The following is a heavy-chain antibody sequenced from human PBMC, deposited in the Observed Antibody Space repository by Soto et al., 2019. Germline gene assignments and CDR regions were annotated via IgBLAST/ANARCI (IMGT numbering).Heavy chain of an antibody. D-gene: IGHD2-21*02. CDR1: GYSLTSHY. Sequence: ASVKVSCKASGYSLTSHYMYWVRQAPGQGLEWMGRLNPSGDRTTYSQKFQGRISMTRDTSTSTFYLEVRSLRSEDMAVYYCAGDGTATAKGLDYWGQGTLVTVSS. CDR2: LNPSGDRT. V-gene: IGHV1-46*01. J-gene: IGHJ4*02. CDR3: AGDGTATAKGLDY.